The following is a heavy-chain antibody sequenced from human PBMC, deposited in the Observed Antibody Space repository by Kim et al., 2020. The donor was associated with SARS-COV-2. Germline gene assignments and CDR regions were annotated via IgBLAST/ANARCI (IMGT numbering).Heavy chain of an antibody. Sequence: GGSLRLSCAASGFTFSNYWMYWVRQAPGKGLVWVSRIYSDESRASYADSVKGRFTISRDNAKNTLYLQKNSLRAEDTAVYYCGKEKASPAGGLVDSWGQGRLVSVST. V-gene: IGHV3-74*01. CDR1: GFTFSNYW. CDR2: IYSDESRA. D-gene: IGHD3-16*01. J-gene: IGHJ5*01. CDR3: GKEKASPAGGLVDS.